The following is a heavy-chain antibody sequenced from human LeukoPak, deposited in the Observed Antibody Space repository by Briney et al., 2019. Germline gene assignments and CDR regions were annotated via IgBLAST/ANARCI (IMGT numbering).Heavy chain of an antibody. CDR3: AGDCSGGSCSRLYYYYGMDV. Sequence: SETLSLTCTVSGGSISSGSYYWNWIRQPAGEGLEWIGRIYTSGSTNYNPSLKSRVTISVDTSKNQFSLKLSSVTAADTAVYYCAGDCSGGSCSRLYYYYGMDVWGQGTTVIVSS. V-gene: IGHV4-61*02. CDR1: GGSISSGSYY. D-gene: IGHD2-15*01. CDR2: IYTSGST. J-gene: IGHJ6*02.